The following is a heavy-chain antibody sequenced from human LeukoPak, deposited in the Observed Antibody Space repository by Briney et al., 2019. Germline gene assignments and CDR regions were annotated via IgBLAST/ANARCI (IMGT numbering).Heavy chain of an antibody. CDR2: INHSGST. Sequence: PSETLSLTCAVYGGSFSGYYWSWIRQPPGKGLEWIGEINHSGSTIYNPSLKSRVTISLDTSKNQFSLEVKSVTVADTAVYYCARGDYGSGAYFDSWGRGTPVTVSS. V-gene: IGHV4-34*01. CDR1: GGSFSGYY. J-gene: IGHJ4*02. D-gene: IGHD3-10*01. CDR3: ARGDYGSGAYFDS.